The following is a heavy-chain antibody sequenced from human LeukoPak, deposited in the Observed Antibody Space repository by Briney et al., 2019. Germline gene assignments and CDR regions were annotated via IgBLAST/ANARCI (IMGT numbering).Heavy chain of an antibody. Sequence: SETLSLTCTVSGGSISSYYWSWIRQPAGKGLEWIGRIYTSGSTNYNPSLKSRVTISVDTSKNQFSLKLSSVTAADTAVYYCARAYYDFWSGDMGIYYYYYMDVWGKGTTVTVSS. CDR1: GGSISSYY. D-gene: IGHD3-3*01. CDR3: ARAYYDFWSGDMGIYYYYYMDV. J-gene: IGHJ6*03. CDR2: IYTSGST. V-gene: IGHV4-4*07.